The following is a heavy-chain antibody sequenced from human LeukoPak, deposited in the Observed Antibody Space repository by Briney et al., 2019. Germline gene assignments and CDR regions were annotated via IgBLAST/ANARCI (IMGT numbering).Heavy chain of an antibody. CDR3: ARELYGSGSYSLDY. Sequence: GGSLRLSCAASGFTFSSYAMHWVRQAPGKGLEWVAVISYDGSNKYYADSVKGRFTISRDNSKNTLYLQMNSLRAEDTAVYYCARELYGSGSYSLDYWGQGTLVTVSP. CDR1: GFTFSSYA. J-gene: IGHJ4*02. D-gene: IGHD3-10*01. CDR2: ISYDGSNK. V-gene: IGHV3-30*04.